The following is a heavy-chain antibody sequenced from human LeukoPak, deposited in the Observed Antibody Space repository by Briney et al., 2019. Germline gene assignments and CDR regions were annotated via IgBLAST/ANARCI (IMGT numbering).Heavy chain of an antibody. CDR3: AKVKVDYYDSSGYHYYFDY. V-gene: IGHV3-30*18. CDR1: GFTFSSYG. Sequence: GSLRLSCAASGFTFSSYGMHWVRQAPGKGLEWVAVISYDGSNKYYADSVKGRFTISRDNSKNTLYLQMNSLRAEDTAVYYCAKVKVDYYDSSGYHYYFDYWGQGTLVTVSS. J-gene: IGHJ4*02. CDR2: ISYDGSNK. D-gene: IGHD3-22*01.